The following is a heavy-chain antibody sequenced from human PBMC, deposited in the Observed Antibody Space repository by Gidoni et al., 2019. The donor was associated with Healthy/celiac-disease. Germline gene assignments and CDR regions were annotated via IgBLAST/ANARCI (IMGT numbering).Heavy chain of an antibody. D-gene: IGHD3-22*01. J-gene: IGHJ5*02. CDR1: GGAISSYY. CDR3: ASDRSHYYSSVSGFDP. CDR2: IDDSGST. Sequence: QVQLQESGPGLVKPSETLSLTCTVAGGAISSYYWSWIRQPPGKGLVWIGYIDDSGSTNYNPSLNIRVTISVDTSKPQFSLMLSSVTAADTAVYYCASDRSHYYSSVSGFDPLGQGTLVTFSS. V-gene: IGHV4-59*01.